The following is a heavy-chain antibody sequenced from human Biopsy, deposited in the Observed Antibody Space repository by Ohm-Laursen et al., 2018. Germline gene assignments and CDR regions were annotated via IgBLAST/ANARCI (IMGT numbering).Heavy chain of an antibody. CDR2: IHSSGST. CDR1: GGSIGSGGYY. D-gene: IGHD6-19*01. V-gene: IGHV4-31*03. CDR3: AKHGSGWTGDDAFHI. Sequence: TLSLTCSVSGGSIGSGGYYWSWVRQYPGKGLEWIGYIHSSGSTFYKASLESRLTISVDTSKNQFSLKMTSVTAADTAVYYCAKHGSGWTGDDAFHIWGQGTMVTVSS. J-gene: IGHJ3*02.